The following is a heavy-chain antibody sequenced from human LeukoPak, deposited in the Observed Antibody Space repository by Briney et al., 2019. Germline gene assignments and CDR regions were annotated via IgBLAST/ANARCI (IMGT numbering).Heavy chain of an antibody. Sequence: SVKVSCKASGGTFSSYAISWVRQAPGQGLEWMGRIIPILGIANYAQKFQGRVTITADKSTSTAYMELSRLRSDDTAVYYCARGPPAITMIVVVVFDYWGQGTLVTVSS. CDR3: ARGPPAITMIVVVVFDY. CDR1: GGTFSSYA. D-gene: IGHD3-22*01. CDR2: IIPILGIA. V-gene: IGHV1-69*04. J-gene: IGHJ4*02.